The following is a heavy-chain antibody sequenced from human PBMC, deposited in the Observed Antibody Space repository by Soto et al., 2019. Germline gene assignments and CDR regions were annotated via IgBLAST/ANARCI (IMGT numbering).Heavy chain of an antibody. J-gene: IGHJ4*02. Sequence: SETLSLTCIVSGGSISSYYWGWIRQPPGKGLEWIGNIYYSGSTYYNPSLKSRVTISVDTSKNQFSLKLSSVTAADTAVYFCARLRSGPDNGWYWAFDYWGQGTLVTVSS. D-gene: IGHD6-19*01. V-gene: IGHV4-39*01. CDR1: GGSISSYY. CDR3: ARLRSGPDNGWYWAFDY. CDR2: IYYSGST.